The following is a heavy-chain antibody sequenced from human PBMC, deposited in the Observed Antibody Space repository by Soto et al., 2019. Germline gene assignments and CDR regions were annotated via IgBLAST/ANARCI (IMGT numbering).Heavy chain of an antibody. J-gene: IGHJ4*02. CDR3: AKGGTVEYSSSGFFDY. CDR2: ISGSGGST. Sequence: GGSLRLSCAASGFTFSSYAMSGARQAPGKGLEWVSAISGSGGSTYYADSVKGRFTNSRDNSKNTLYLQMNSLRAEDTAVYYCAKGGTVEYSSSGFFDYWGQGTLVTVSS. D-gene: IGHD6-6*01. CDR1: GFTFSSYA. V-gene: IGHV3-23*01.